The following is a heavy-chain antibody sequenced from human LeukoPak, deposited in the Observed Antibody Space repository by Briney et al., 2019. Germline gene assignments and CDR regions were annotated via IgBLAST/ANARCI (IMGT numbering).Heavy chain of an antibody. CDR3: ARLSSNVLLWFGELSYGMDV. D-gene: IGHD3-10*01. CDR2: INAGNGNT. J-gene: IGHJ6*02. V-gene: IGHV1-3*01. CDR1: GYTFTSYA. Sequence: ASVKVSCKASGYTFTSYAMHWVRQAPGQRLEWMGWINAGNGNTKYSQKFQGRVTITRDTSASTAYMELSSLRPEDTAVYYCARLSSNVLLWFGELSYGMDVWGQGTTVTVSS.